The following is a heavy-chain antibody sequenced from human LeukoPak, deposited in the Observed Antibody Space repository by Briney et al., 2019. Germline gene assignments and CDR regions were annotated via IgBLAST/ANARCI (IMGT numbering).Heavy chain of an antibody. CDR3: ARAYGSGSQVINYFDF. V-gene: IGHV3-74*01. Sequence: GGCLRLSCAASGFTFSTYWMHWVRQAPGKGLVWVSGINSDGSTTTYADSVKGRFTISRDNAKNTLYLQMNSLRPEDTAVYYCARAYGSGSQVINYFDFWGQGALATVSS. CDR2: INSDGSTT. CDR1: GFTFSTYW. D-gene: IGHD3-10*01. J-gene: IGHJ4*02.